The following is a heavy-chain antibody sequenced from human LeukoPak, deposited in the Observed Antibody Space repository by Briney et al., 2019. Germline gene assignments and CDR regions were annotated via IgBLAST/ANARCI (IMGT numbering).Heavy chain of an antibody. D-gene: IGHD5-12*01. Sequence: GGSLRLSCAASGFTFSSYWMHWVRQAPGKGLMWVSRINSDGSSITYADSVKGRFTISRDNAKNTLYLQMNSLRVEDTAVYYCVREGRASGYDFDCWGQGTLVTVSS. CDR1: GFTFSSYW. J-gene: IGHJ4*02. V-gene: IGHV3-74*03. CDR3: VREGRASGYDFDC. CDR2: INSDGSSI.